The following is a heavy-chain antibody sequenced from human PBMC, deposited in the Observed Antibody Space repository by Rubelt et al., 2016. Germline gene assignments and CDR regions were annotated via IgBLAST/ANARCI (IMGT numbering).Heavy chain of an antibody. CDR1: GYTFTSYY. D-gene: IGHD3-3*01. J-gene: IGHJ5*02. Sequence: QVQLVQSGAEVKKPGASVKVSCKASGYTFTSYYMHWVRQAPGQGLEWMGIINPSGGSTSYAQKFQGRVTMTREPSTSTVYMELSSLRSEDTAVYYCARSPRYDFEDNWFDPWGQGTLVTVSS. CDR2: INPSGGST. V-gene: IGHV1-46*01. CDR3: ARSPRYDFEDNWFDP.